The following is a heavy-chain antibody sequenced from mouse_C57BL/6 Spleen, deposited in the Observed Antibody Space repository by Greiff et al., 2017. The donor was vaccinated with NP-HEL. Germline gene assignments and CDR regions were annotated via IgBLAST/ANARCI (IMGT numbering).Heavy chain of an antibody. Sequence: QVHVKQSGAELVRPGSSVKLSCKASGYTFTSYWMHWVKQRPIQGLEWIGNIDPSDSETHYNQKFKDKATLTVDKSSSTAYMQLSSLTSEDSAVYYCARGDLTGHYFDYWGQGTTLTVSS. CDR1: GYTFTSYW. CDR3: ARGDLTGHYFDY. CDR2: IDPSDSET. J-gene: IGHJ2*01. V-gene: IGHV1-52*01. D-gene: IGHD4-1*01.